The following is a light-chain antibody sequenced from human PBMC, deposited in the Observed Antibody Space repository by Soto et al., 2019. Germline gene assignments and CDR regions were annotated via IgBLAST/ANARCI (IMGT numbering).Light chain of an antibody. J-gene: IGKJ1*01. V-gene: IGKV3-20*01. Sequence: EIVLTQSPGTLSLSPGERATLSCRASQSVSGNYLAWHQQKPGQAPRLLIYAVSRRSTGIPDRXXXSGSGXXXXXXXXXXEPEDFAVYYCQHYGRSPWTFGQGTKVEIK. CDR2: AVS. CDR1: QSVSGNY. CDR3: QHYGRSPWT.